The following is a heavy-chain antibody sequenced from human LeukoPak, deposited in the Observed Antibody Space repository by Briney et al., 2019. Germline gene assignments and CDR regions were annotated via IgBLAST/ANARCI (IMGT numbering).Heavy chain of an antibody. D-gene: IGHD1-26*01. V-gene: IGHV5-51*01. CDR1: GYSFTSYW. CDR2: IYPGDSDT. J-gene: IGHJ6*02. Sequence: LGESLKISCKGSGYSFTSYWIGWVRQMPGKGLEWMGIIYPGDSDTRYSPSFQGQVTISADKSISTAYLQWSSLKASDTAMYYCATNIVGAARYYYGMDVWGQGTTVTVS. CDR3: ATNIVGAARYYYGMDV.